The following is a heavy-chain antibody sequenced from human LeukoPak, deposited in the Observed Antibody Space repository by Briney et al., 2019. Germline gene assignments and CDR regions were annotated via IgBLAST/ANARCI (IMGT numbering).Heavy chain of an antibody. CDR1: GYSFTNYD. D-gene: IGHD7-27*01. CDR2: MNPSRGYT. J-gene: IGHJ5*02. Sequence: ASVKVSCKASGYSFTNYDINWVRHATGQGLEWLGWMNPSRGYTGFAQKFQGRVTMTRDTSTSTVYMELSSLRSEDTAVYYCARDHPGACLDPWGQGTLVTVS. CDR3: ARDHPGACLDP. V-gene: IGHV1-8*01.